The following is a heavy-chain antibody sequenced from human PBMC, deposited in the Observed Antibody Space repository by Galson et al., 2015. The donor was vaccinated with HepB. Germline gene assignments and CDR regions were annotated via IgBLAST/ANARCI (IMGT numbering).Heavy chain of an antibody. CDR2: ISSSSSYI. J-gene: IGHJ4*02. Sequence: SLRLSCAASGFTFSSYSMNWVRQAPGKGLKWVSSISSSSSYIYYADSVKGRFTISRDNAKNSLYLQMNSLRAEDTAVYYCATGYSGYVSGYWGQGTLVTVSS. D-gene: IGHD5-12*01. CDR3: ATGYSGYVSGY. V-gene: IGHV3-21*01. CDR1: GFTFSSYS.